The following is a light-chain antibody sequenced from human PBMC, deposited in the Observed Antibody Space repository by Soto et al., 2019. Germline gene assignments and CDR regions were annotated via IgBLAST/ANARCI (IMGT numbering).Light chain of an antibody. Sequence: QSVLTQPASVSGSPGQSITVSCTGSSSDVGSYNLVSWYQQYPGKAPKLMVYDVSNRPSGVSNRFSGSKSGNTASLTISGVQAEDEADYYCSSFTVSSSVIFGGGTKLTVL. V-gene: IGLV2-14*02. CDR1: SSDVGSYNL. CDR3: SSFTVSSSVI. CDR2: DVS. J-gene: IGLJ2*01.